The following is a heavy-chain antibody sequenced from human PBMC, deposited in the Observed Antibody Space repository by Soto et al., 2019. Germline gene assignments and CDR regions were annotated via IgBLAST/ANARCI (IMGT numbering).Heavy chain of an antibody. J-gene: IGHJ6*02. Sequence: GGSLRLSCAASGFTFSSYGMHWVRQAPGKGLEWVAVISYDGSNKYYADSVKGRFTISRDNSKNTLYLQMNSLRAEDTAVYYCAKRYGDPHAHYYYGIDVWGQGNTVTVSS. CDR1: GFTFSSYG. V-gene: IGHV3-30*18. D-gene: IGHD4-17*01. CDR2: ISYDGSNK. CDR3: AKRYGDPHAHYYYGIDV.